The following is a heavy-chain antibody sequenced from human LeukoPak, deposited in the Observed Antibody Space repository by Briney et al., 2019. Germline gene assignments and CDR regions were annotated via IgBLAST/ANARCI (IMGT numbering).Heavy chain of an antibody. CDR3: AKDQRWESPHYLDS. D-gene: IGHD1-26*01. J-gene: IGHJ4*02. CDR1: GFTFSSYA. CDR2: ISYDGSNK. Sequence: GGSLRLSCAASGFTFSSYAMHWVRQAPGKGLEWVAVISYDGSNKYYADSVRGRFTISRDNSKNTLYVQMNSLRDEDTALYYCAKDQRWESPHYLDSWGQGTLVTVSS. V-gene: IGHV3-30*04.